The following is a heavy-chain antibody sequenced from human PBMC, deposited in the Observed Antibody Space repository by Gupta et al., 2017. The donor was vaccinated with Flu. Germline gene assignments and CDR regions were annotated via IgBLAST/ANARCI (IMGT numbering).Heavy chain of an antibody. CDR2: TYYRSKWYN. D-gene: IGHD2-15*01. CDR3: AREQVVVAATGAFDI. J-gene: IGHJ3*02. Sequence: QLQLQQSGPGRVKPSPTLSLTCAISGDSVSTNSAAWNSIRQSPSRGLEWLGRTYYRSKWYNDYAVSVKSRITINPDTSKKQFSLQLNSVTPEDTAVYYCAREQVVVAATGAFDIWGQGTMVTVSS. CDR1: GDSVSTNSAA. V-gene: IGHV6-1*01.